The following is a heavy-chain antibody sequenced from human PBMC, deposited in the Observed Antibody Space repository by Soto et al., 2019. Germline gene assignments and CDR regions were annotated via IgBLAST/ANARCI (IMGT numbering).Heavy chain of an antibody. D-gene: IGHD3-3*01. CDR1: GGSISIYY. CDR2: IYYSGST. J-gene: IGHJ5*02. CDR3: ARGGGYGYDFWSGYYRFNWFDP. V-gene: IGHV4-59*01. Sequence: SETLSLTCTVSGGSISIYYWSWIRQPPGEGLEWIGYIYYSGSTNYNPSLKSRVTISVDTSKNQFSLKLSSVTAADTAVYYCARGGGYGYDFWSGYYRFNWFDPWGQGTLVTVSS.